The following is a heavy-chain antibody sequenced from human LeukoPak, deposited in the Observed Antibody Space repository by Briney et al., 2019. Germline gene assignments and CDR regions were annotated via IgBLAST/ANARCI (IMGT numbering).Heavy chain of an antibody. J-gene: IGHJ5*02. Sequence: GGSLRLSCVVSGFTFSSYAMSWVRQAPGKGLEWVSAISGSGSTNYADSVKGRFTISRDNSKNTLYLQMNSLRAEDTAVYYCAKGPYSGFSWGQGTLVTVSS. CDR2: ISGSGST. V-gene: IGHV3-23*01. CDR1: GFTFSSYA. CDR3: AKGPYSGFS. D-gene: IGHD1-26*01.